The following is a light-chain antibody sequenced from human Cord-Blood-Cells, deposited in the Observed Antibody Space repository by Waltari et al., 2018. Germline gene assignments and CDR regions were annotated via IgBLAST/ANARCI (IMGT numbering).Light chain of an antibody. CDR1: QSISSW. CDR3: QQYNSYLT. J-gene: IGKJ4*01. CDR2: KAS. V-gene: IGKV1-5*03. Sequence: DIQMTQSPSTLSASVGDRVTITCRASQSISSWLAWYQQKPGKAPKLLIYKASSLESGVPSRFSDSGSGTEFTLTISSLQPDDFATYYCQQYNSYLTCGGGTKVEIK.